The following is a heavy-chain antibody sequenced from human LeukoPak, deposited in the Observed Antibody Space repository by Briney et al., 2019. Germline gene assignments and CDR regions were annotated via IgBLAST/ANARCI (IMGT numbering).Heavy chain of an antibody. J-gene: IGHJ4*02. D-gene: IGHD4-11*01. Sequence: GASVKLSCKASGYTFRGNYIHRLRQAPGQGLEWMGWIDANNGDTKSAQKFQGRVTMSRDTSISTAYMDLSSLSPDDAAVYYCARDPSSVTLYFFDYWGQGTLVTVSS. V-gene: IGHV1-2*02. CDR2: IDANNGDT. CDR3: ARDPSSVTLYFFDY. CDR1: GYTFRGNY.